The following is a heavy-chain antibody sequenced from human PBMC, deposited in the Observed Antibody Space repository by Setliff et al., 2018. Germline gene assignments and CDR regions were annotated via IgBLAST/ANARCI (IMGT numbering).Heavy chain of an antibody. J-gene: IGHJ4*02. V-gene: IGHV1-18*01. Sequence: ASVKVSCKTSGYAFITFGMSWVRQAPGQGLEWMGWMSPVYGIANYARKFQGRVTLTADTSTTTTYLELTSLRDDDTAVYYCVRGPGPSVVVAIPFDHWGQGSLVTVSS. CDR3: VRGPGPSVVVAIPFDH. CDR1: GYAFITFG. D-gene: IGHD5-12*01. CDR2: MSPVYGIA.